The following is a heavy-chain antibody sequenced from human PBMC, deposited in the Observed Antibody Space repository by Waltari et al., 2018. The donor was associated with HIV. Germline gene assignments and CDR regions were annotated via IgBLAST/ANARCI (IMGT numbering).Heavy chain of an antibody. CDR1: GFIFSNSW. CDR2: INQDGSEK. Sequence: EVQLVESGGGLVQPGGALRLSCAASGFIFSNSWLNWVRQAPGKGLEWVANINQDGSEKDYVDSVKGRFTISRDNAKNSLYLQMNNLRAEDTAVYYCAGEMPTIIGEAFDIWGQGTMVTISS. J-gene: IGHJ3*02. CDR3: AGEMPTIIGEAFDI. D-gene: IGHD3-10*01. V-gene: IGHV3-7*01.